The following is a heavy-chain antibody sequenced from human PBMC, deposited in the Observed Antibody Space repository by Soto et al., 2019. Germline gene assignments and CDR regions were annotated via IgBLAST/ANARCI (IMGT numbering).Heavy chain of an antibody. CDR3: AKEGYPPFFEY. Sequence: SISSGNYYWTWIRQPPGKGLEWIGYMHYSGNTYYNPSLKSRITISVDTSKNQFSLKLSSVTAADTAVYYCAKEGYPPFFEYWGQGTLVTVSS. D-gene: IGHD5-18*01. J-gene: IGHJ4*02. V-gene: IGHV4-30-4*01. CDR1: SISSGNYY. CDR2: MHYSGNT.